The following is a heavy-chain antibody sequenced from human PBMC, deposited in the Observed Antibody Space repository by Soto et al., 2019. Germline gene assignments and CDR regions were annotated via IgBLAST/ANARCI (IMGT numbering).Heavy chain of an antibody. D-gene: IGHD2-15*01. CDR3: ATWGYCSGGSCPFDY. Sequence: ASVKVSCKASGNTFTNYDINWVRQATGKGLEWMGGFDPEDGETIYAQKFQGRVTMTEDTSTDTAYMELSSLRSEDTAVYYCATWGYCSGGSCPFDYWGQGTLVTVSS. CDR1: GNTFTNYD. J-gene: IGHJ4*02. CDR2: FDPEDGET. V-gene: IGHV1-24*01.